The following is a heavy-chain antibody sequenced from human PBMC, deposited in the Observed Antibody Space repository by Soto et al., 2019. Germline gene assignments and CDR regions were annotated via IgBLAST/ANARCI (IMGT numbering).Heavy chain of an antibody. J-gene: IGHJ4*02. CDR1: GGTFSTYA. D-gene: IGHD3-10*01. Sequence: QVQLVQSGAEVKKPGSSVKVSCKASGGTFSTYAISWVRQAPGQGLEWMGGIIPVFVTPKYAQKFQGRVTITADESASTVYLELSSLRSEDTAVYYCARHWGFGTGYYFGFWGQGTLVTVSS. CDR2: IIPVFVTP. CDR3: ARHWGFGTGYYFGF. V-gene: IGHV1-69*01.